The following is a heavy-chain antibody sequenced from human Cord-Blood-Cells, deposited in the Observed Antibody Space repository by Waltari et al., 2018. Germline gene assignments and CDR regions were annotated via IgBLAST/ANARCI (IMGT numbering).Heavy chain of an antibody. J-gene: IGHJ2*01. D-gene: IGHD7-27*01. CDR2: INPSGST. CDR3: ARDWGGSYWYFDL. CDR1: GGSFSGYY. Sequence: QVQLQQWGAGLLKPSETLSLTCAVYGGSFSGYYWSWIRQPPGKGLEWIGEINPSGSTNYNPSLKSRVTISVDTSKNQFSLKLSSVTAADTAVYYCARDWGGSYWYFDLWGRGTLVTVSS. V-gene: IGHV4-34*01.